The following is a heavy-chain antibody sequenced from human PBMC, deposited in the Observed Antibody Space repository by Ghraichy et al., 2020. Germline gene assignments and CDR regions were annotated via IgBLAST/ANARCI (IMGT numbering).Heavy chain of an antibody. D-gene: IGHD3-3*01. V-gene: IGHV1-3*01. CDR1: GYTFTSYA. J-gene: IGHJ4*02. Sequence: ASVKVSCKASGYTFTSYAMHWVRQAPGQRLEWMGWINAGNGNTKYSQKFQGRVTITRDTSASTAYMELSSLRSEDTAVYYCAREGFLEWLLDYWGQGTLVTVSS. CDR2: INAGNGNT. CDR3: AREGFLEWLLDY.